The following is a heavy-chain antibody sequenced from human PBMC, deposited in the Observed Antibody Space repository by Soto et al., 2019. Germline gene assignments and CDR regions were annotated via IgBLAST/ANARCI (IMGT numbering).Heavy chain of an antibody. D-gene: IGHD1-26*01. CDR3: ARGGGFRELPFSY. Sequence: SVKVSCKASGGTFSSYAISWVRQAPGQGLEWMGGIIPIFGTANYAQKFQGRVTITADESTGTAYMELSSLRSEDTAVYYCARGGGFRELPFSYWGQGTLVTVSS. V-gene: IGHV1-69*13. CDR2: IIPIFGTA. J-gene: IGHJ4*02. CDR1: GGTFSSYA.